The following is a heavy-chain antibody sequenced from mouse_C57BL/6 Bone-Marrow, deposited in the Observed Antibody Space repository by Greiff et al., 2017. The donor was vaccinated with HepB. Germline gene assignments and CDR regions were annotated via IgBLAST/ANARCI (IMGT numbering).Heavy chain of an antibody. Sequence: VQLKESGAELARPGASVKLSCKASGYTFTSYGISWVKQRTGQGLEWIGEIYPRSGNTYYNEKFKGKATLTADKSSSTAYMELRSLTSEDSAVYFCARSNWDVGMDYWGQGTSVTVSS. D-gene: IGHD4-1*01. J-gene: IGHJ4*01. CDR2: IYPRSGNT. V-gene: IGHV1-81*01. CDR3: ARSNWDVGMDY. CDR1: GYTFTSYG.